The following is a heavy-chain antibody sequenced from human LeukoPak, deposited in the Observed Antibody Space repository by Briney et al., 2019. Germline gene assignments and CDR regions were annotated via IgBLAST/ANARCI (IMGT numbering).Heavy chain of an antibody. CDR3: AKDFDYGPNYGMDV. CDR2: ISWNSGSI. D-gene: IGHD4-17*01. J-gene: IGHJ6*02. V-gene: IGHV3-9*01. CDR1: GFTFDDYA. Sequence: GGSLRLSCAASGFTFDDYAMHWVRQAPGKGLEWVSGISWNSGSIGYADSVKGRFTISRDNAKNSLYLQMNSLRAEDTALYYCAKDFDYGPNYGMDVWGQGTTVTVPS.